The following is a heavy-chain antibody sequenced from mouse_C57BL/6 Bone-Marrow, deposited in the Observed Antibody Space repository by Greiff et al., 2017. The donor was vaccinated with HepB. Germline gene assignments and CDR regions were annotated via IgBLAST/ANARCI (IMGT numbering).Heavy chain of an antibody. CDR2: IYPRSGNT. Sequence: VKLMESGAELARPGASVKLSCKASGYTFTSYGISWVKQRTGQGLEWIGEIYPRSGNTYYNEKFKGKATLTADKSSSTAYMELRSLTSEDSAVYFCARSVYGSSLYAMDYWGQGTSVTVSS. CDR3: ARSVYGSSLYAMDY. J-gene: IGHJ4*01. V-gene: IGHV1-81*01. CDR1: GYTFTSYG. D-gene: IGHD1-1*01.